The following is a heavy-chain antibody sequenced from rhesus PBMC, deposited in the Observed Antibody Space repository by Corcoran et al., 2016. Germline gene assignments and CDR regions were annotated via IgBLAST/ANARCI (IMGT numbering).Heavy chain of an antibody. Sequence: QVQLQESGPGLVKPSETLSLTCAVSGGFISSNSWSRLRQDPGQGMDGVVRIYGSSGSTASDPSLKSRVTISTDTSKNQFSLKLSSVTAADTAVYYCAREGPVAYCSGGVCYTGYFEFWGQGALVTVSS. J-gene: IGHJ1*01. V-gene: IGHV4-160*01. D-gene: IGHD2-39*02. CDR2: IYGSSGST. CDR1: GGFISSNS. CDR3: AREGPVAYCSGGVCYTGYFEF.